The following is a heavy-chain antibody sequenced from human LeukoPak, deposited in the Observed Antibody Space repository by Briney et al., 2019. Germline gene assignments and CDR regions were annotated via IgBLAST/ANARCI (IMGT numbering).Heavy chain of an antibody. CDR3: ARDPFCSSSTGCYFEDWFDP. CDR2: ITWNGDKT. Sequence: GGSLRLSCTASGFQFDDYDMRWVRQVPGKGLEWVSGITWNGDKTGYADSVRGRFAISRDNTKKSLYLQMSSLRAEDTALYYCARDPFCSSSTGCYFEDWFDPWGPGTLVTVSS. J-gene: IGHJ5*02. V-gene: IGHV3-20*04. CDR1: GFQFDDYD. D-gene: IGHD2-2*01.